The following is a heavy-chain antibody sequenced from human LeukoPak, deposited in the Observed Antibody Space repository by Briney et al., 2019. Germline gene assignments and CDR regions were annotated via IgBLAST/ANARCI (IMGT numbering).Heavy chain of an antibody. V-gene: IGHV3-30-3*01. CDR2: ISYDGSNK. CDR1: GFTFSAYA. J-gene: IGHJ4*02. D-gene: IGHD6-13*01. CDR3: ARDLIAYSSIWYVGIDY. Sequence: GGSLRLSCAASGFTFSAYAMHWVRQAPGKGLEWVEVISYDGSNKYYADSVKGRFTISRDNSKNTLYLQMNSLRAEDTAVYYCARDLIAYSSIWYVGIDYWGQGTLVTVSS.